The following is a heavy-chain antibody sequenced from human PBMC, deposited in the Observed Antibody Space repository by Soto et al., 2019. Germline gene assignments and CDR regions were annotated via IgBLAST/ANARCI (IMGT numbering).Heavy chain of an antibody. CDR1: GGSFSGYY. V-gene: IGHV4-34*01. Sequence: SETLSLTCAVYGGSFSGYYWTWIRQPPGKGLEWIGEINHSGSTNYNPSLKSRVTISVDTSKNQFSLKLSSVTAADTAVYYCASGEVSMVRGDPSSYYYGMDVWGQGTTVTVSS. CDR3: ASGEVSMVRGDPSSYYYGMDV. CDR2: INHSGST. D-gene: IGHD3-10*01. J-gene: IGHJ6*02.